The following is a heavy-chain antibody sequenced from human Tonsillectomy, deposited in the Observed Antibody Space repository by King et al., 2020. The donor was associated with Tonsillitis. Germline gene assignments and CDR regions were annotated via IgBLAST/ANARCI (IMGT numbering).Heavy chain of an antibody. CDR2: IIPISGTT. CDR3: ARGDYYASGTYYYFYYFYMDV. J-gene: IGHJ6*03. CDR1: GGTFSSSA. V-gene: IGHV1-69*01. Sequence: MQLVQSGAEVKKPGSSVKVSCKASGGTFSSSAISWVRQAPGQGLEWMGGIIPISGTTNYAQNFQGRVTITADESTSTGNMVLSSLGSEDTAGYYCARGDYYASGTYYYFYYFYMDVWGKGTAVTVSS. D-gene: IGHD3-10*01.